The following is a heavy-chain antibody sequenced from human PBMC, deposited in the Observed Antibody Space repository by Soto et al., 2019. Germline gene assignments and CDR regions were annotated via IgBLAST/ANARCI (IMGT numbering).Heavy chain of an antibody. Sequence: QVQLQESGPGLVKPSQTPSLTCTVSGGSISSGDYYWSWIRQPPGKGLEWIGYIYYSGSTYYNPSLKSRVTISVDTSKNQFSLKLSSVTAADTAVYYCARVGTVKGGYFDYWGQGTLVTVSS. CDR2: IYYSGST. D-gene: IGHD4-17*01. CDR3: ARVGTVKGGYFDY. J-gene: IGHJ4*02. V-gene: IGHV4-30-4*01. CDR1: GGSISSGDYY.